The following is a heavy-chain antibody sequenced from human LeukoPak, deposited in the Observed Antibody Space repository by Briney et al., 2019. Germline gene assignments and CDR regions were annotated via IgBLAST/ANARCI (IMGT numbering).Heavy chain of an antibody. CDR3: ARHIVVVAAGLNWFDP. J-gene: IGHJ5*02. CDR1: GYSFTSYW. V-gene: IGHV5-10-1*01. CDR2: IDPSDSYT. Sequence: GESLKISCKGSGYSFTSYWISWVRQMPGKGLEWLGRIDPSDSYTNYSPSFQGHVTISADKSISTAYLQWSSLKASDTAMYYCARHIVVVAAGLNWFDPWGQGTLVTVSS. D-gene: IGHD2-15*01.